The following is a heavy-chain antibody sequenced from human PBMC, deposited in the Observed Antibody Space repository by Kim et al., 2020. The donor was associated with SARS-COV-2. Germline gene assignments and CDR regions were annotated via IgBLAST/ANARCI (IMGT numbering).Heavy chain of an antibody. Sequence: QKLRGRVTMTTDTSTRTAYMELRSLGSDDTAVYYCARSRAAAGTYQNFDYWGQGTLVTVSS. J-gene: IGHJ4*02. CDR3: ARSRAAAGTYQNFDY. V-gene: IGHV1-18*01. D-gene: IGHD6-13*01.